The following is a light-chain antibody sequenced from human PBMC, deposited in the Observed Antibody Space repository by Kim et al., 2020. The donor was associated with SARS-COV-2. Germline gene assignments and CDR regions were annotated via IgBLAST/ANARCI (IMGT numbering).Light chain of an antibody. CDR1: QSVSSD. CDR2: DAT. V-gene: IGKV3-11*01. J-gene: IGKJ4*01. CDR3: QQRGNWPPT. Sequence: LSPGERVTLSCRAGQSVSSDLGWYQHRPGQAPRLLFYDATNRATGIPARFSGSGSGTDFTLTVSSLEPEDFAVYYCQQRGNWPPTFGGGTKVDIK.